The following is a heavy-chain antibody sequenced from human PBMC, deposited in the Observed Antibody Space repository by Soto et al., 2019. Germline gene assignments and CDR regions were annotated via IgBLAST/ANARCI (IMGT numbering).Heavy chain of an antibody. D-gene: IGHD5-12*01. Sequence: QVQLQESGPGLVKPSQTLSLTCTVSGGSISSGGYYWSWIRQHPGNGLEWIGYIYYSGSTYYNPPPKSQVTISVDTSKNQFSLKLSSVTAAATAVYYCARANLSGYQYAFDYWGQGTLVTVSS. V-gene: IGHV4-31*01. CDR1: GGSISSGGYY. CDR2: IYYSGST. CDR3: ARANLSGYQYAFDY. J-gene: IGHJ4*02.